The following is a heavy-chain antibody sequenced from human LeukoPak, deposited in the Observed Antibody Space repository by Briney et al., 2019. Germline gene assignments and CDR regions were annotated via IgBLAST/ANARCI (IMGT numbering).Heavy chain of an antibody. CDR2: VNPNSGNT. J-gene: IGHJ3*02. CDR3: ARGLRPILRFLEWLPFDAFDI. D-gene: IGHD3-3*01. Sequence: ASVKVSCKASGYTFTSYDINWVRQATGQGLEWMGWVNPNSGNTGYAQKFQGRVTMTRNTSISTAYMELSSLRSEDTAVYYCARGLRPILRFLEWLPFDAFDIWGQGTMVTVSS. CDR1: GYTFTSYD. V-gene: IGHV1-8*01.